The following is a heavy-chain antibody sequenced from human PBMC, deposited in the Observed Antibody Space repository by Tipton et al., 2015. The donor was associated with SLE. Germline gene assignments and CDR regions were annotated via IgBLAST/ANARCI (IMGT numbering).Heavy chain of an antibody. Sequence: SLRLSCAASGFTFSSYAMSWVRQAPGKGLEWVSIIYSGDSSTYYADSVKGRFTISRDNSKNTLYLQMKSLRAEDTAVYYCARGIAAPGWFDPWGQGTLVTVSS. CDR2: IYSGDSST. CDR1: GFTFSSYA. D-gene: IGHD6-13*01. CDR3: ARGIAAPGWFDP. J-gene: IGHJ5*02. V-gene: IGHV3-23*03.